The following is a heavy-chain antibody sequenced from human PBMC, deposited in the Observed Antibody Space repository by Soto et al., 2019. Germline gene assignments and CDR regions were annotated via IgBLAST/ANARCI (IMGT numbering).Heavy chain of an antibody. CDR1: GGTFSSYA. CDR3: ARDHTADPYYYYYGMDV. V-gene: IGHV1-69*01. J-gene: IGHJ6*02. Sequence: QAQLVQSGAEVKKPGSSVKVSCKASGGTFSSYAISWVRQAPGQGLEWMGGTIPIFGTANYAQKFQGRVTITADESTSTAYMELSSLRSEDTAVYYCARDHTADPYYYYYGMDVWGQGTTVTVSS. D-gene: IGHD2-2*01. CDR2: TIPIFGTA.